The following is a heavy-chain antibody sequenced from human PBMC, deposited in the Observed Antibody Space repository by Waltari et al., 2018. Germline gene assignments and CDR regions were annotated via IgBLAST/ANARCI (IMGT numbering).Heavy chain of an antibody. CDR2: ISSNGGST. Sequence: EVQLVESGEGLVQPGGSLRLSCAASGFTFSSYAMHWVRQAPGKGLEYVSAISSNGGSTYYADSVKSRFTISRDNSKNTLYLQMGSLRAEDMAVYYCARGQYCSGGSCYSDYYGMDVWGQGTTVTVSS. V-gene: IGHV3-64*02. J-gene: IGHJ6*02. CDR1: GFTFSSYA. D-gene: IGHD2-15*01. CDR3: ARGQYCSGGSCYSDYYGMDV.